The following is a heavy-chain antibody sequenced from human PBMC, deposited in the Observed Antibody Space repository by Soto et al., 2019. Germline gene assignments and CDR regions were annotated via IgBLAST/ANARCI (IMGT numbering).Heavy chain of an antibody. CDR3: ARDDVGSAWPY. V-gene: IGHV1-3*01. D-gene: IGHD6-19*01. J-gene: IGHJ4*02. CDR2: INWANGNT. CDR1: GYNFIENA. Sequence: QVQLVQSGADVKKPGASVKVSCKTSGYNFIENAVHWVRQAPGQGLEWMGWINWANGNTKYSRKMQGRLTISRDKSATTVYMELSALTSEDTAVYFCARDDVGSAWPYWGQGTLVSVSS.